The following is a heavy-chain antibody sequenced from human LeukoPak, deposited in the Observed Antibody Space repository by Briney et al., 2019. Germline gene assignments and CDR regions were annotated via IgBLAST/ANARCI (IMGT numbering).Heavy chain of an antibody. CDR1: GFIFSGYE. CDR3: ARDGPGYSFDY. Sequence: GGSLRLSCAASGFIFSGYEMNWVRQAPGKGLEWVSCIGTGGRTIYYADSVKGRFTISRDNARNSLYLQMNSLRAEDTAVYYCARDGPGYSFDYWGQGILVTVSS. CDR2: IGTGGRTI. V-gene: IGHV3-48*03. D-gene: IGHD5-18*01. J-gene: IGHJ4*02.